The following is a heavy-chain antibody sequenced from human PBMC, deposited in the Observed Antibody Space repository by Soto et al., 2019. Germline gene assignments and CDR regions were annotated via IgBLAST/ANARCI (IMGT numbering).Heavy chain of an antibody. V-gene: IGHV4-4*07. Sequence: PSETLSLTCTVSGGSISSYYWSWIRQPAGKGLEWIGRIYTSGSTSYNPSLKSRVTMSVDTSKNQFSLKLSSVTAADTAVYYCERDLRRTIFGVVTNWFDPWGQGTLVTVSS. CDR3: ERDLRRTIFGVVTNWFDP. CDR2: IYTSGST. D-gene: IGHD3-3*01. J-gene: IGHJ5*02. CDR1: GGSISSYY.